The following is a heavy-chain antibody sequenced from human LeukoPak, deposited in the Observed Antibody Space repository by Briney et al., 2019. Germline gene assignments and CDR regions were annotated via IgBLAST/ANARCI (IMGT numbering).Heavy chain of an antibody. J-gene: IGHJ4*02. V-gene: IGHV1-69*04. CDR3: ARSWGIVGATGPIDY. CDR1: VGTFSTYA. CDR2: IIPILGIA. D-gene: IGHD1-26*01. Sequence: GASVKDSCKPSVGTFSTYAISWVRQAAGQGLEWMGRIIPILGIANYAQKSQGRVTITADKSTSTAYMELSSLRSEDTAVYYCARSWGIVGATGPIDYWGQGTLVTVSS.